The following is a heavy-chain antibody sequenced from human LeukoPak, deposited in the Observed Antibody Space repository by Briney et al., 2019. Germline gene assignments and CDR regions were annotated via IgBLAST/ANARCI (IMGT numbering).Heavy chain of an antibody. CDR1: GYTFTSYY. D-gene: IGHD6-13*01. CDR2: INPSGGST. Sequence: ASVKVSCKAFGYTFTSYYMHWVRQAPGQGLEWMGIINPSGGSTSYAQKFQGRVTMTRDTSTSTVYMELSSLRSEDTAVYYCASAFIAAGGFDIWGQGTMVTVSS. V-gene: IGHV1-46*01. J-gene: IGHJ3*02. CDR3: ASAFIAAGGFDI.